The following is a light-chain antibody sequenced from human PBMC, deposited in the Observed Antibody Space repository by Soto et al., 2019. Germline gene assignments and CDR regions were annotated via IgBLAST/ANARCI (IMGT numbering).Light chain of an antibody. CDR1: QSVSSSY. V-gene: IGKV3-20*01. Sequence: IVLTQSPGALSLSPGERATLSCRVSQSVSSSYLAWYQQKPGQAPRLLIYGASSRATGIPDRFSGSGSGTDFTLTISRLEPEDFAVYYCQQYGRSPSTFGGGTKV. CDR3: QQYGRSPST. J-gene: IGKJ4*01. CDR2: GAS.